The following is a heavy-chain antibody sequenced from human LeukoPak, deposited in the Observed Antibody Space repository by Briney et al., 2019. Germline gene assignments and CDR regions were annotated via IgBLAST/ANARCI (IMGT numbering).Heavy chain of an antibody. CDR3: ARIKVGATFDY. V-gene: IGHV4-59*01. Sequence: SETLSLTCTVSGXSISSYYWSWIRQPPGKGLEWIGFIDYSGSTNYSPSLKSRVTISIETSKNQFSLRLTSVTAADTAVYYCARIKVGATFDYWGQGTLVTVSS. D-gene: IGHD1-26*01. CDR1: GXSISSYY. J-gene: IGHJ4*02. CDR2: IDYSGST.